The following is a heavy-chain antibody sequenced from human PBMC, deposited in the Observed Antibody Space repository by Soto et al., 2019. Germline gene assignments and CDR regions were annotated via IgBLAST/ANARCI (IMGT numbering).Heavy chain of an antibody. V-gene: IGHV3-21*01. CDR1: GFTFSSYS. Sequence: GSLRLSCAASGFTFSSYSMNWVRQAPGKGLEWVSSISSSSSYIYYADSVKGRFTISRDNAKNSLYLQMNSLRDEDTAVYYCVRGNTGYGNFDSWGQGTLVTVSS. D-gene: IGHD5-12*01. CDR3: VRGNTGYGNFDS. CDR2: ISSSSSYI. J-gene: IGHJ4*02.